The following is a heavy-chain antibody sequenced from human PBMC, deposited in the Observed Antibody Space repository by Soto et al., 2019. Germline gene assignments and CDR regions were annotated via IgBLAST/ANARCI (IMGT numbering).Heavy chain of an antibody. CDR1: GFTFSSYA. J-gene: IGHJ4*02. CDR2: ISYDGSNK. V-gene: IGHV3-30-3*01. Sequence: QVQLVESGGGVVQPGRSLRLSCAASGFTFSSYAMHWVRQAPGKGLEWVAVISYDGSNKYYADSVKGRFTISRDNSKNTLYLQMKSLRAEDTAVYYCARDRVVVVPAAIVPLGATPPCFGYWGQGTLVTVSS. CDR3: ARDRVVVVPAAIVPLGATPPCFGY. D-gene: IGHD2-2*02.